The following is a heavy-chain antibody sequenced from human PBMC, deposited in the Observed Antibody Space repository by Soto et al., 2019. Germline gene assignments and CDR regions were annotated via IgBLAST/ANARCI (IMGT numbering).Heavy chain of an antibody. CDR3: ACAPLFRAFGVFDF. Sequence: ESLKISFQPSGFGFTNFWIDWLSQRPGKDLKRIGIIYSRHSDTKYSPSFQGQVTISVDTPITTAYLQWSSLKASDTAVYYFACAPLFRAFGVFDFRGQGP. CDR1: GFGFTNFW. D-gene: IGHD3-3*01. CDR2: IYSRHSDT. V-gene: IGHV5-51*04. J-gene: IGHJ4*02.